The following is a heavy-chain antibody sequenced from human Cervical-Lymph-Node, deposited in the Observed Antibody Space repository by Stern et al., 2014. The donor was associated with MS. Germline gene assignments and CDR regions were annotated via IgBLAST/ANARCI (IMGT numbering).Heavy chain of an antibody. Sequence: VQLLESGGGVVQPGRSLRLSCAASGFTFSSYGMHWVRQAPGKGLEWVAVIWYDGSNKYYADSVKGRFTISRDNSKNTLYLQMNSLRAEDTAVYYCAGEPSGSYSFDYWGQGTLVTVSS. CDR1: GFTFSSYG. D-gene: IGHD1-26*01. CDR2: IWYDGSNK. V-gene: IGHV3-33*01. CDR3: AGEPSGSYSFDY. J-gene: IGHJ4*02.